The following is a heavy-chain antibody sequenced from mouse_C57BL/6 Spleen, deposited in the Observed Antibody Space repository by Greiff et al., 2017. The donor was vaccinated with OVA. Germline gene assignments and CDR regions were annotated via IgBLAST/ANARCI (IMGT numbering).Heavy chain of an antibody. CDR1: GFTFSDYY. CDR3: ARLYGPYYFDY. CDR2: ISNGGGST. Sequence: EVNVVESGGGLVQPGGSLKLSCAASGFTFSDYYMYWVRQTPEKRLEWVAYISNGGGSTYYPDTVKGRFTISRDNAKNTLYLQMSRLKSEDTAMYYCARLYGPYYFDYWGQGTTLTVSS. J-gene: IGHJ2*01. V-gene: IGHV5-12*01. D-gene: IGHD1-1*01.